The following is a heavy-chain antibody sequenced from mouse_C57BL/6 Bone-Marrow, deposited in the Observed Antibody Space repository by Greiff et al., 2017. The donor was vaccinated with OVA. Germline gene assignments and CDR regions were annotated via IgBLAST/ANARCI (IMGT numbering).Heavy chain of an antibody. V-gene: IGHV1-76*01. CDR3: ARCYYGRSDY. J-gene: IGHJ2*01. Sequence: QVQLQQSGAELVRPGASVKLSCKASGYTFTDYYINWVKQRPGQGLEWIARIYPGSGNTYYNEKFKGKATLTAEKSSSTAYMQLTSLTSEDSAAYYCARCYYGRSDYGGQGTTLTVSS. D-gene: IGHD1-1*01. CDR2: IYPGSGNT. CDR1: GYTFTDYY.